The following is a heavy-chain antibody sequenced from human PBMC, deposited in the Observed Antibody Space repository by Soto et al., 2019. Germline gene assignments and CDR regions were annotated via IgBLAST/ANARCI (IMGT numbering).Heavy chain of an antibody. Sequence: ASVKVSCKASGGTFSSYAISWVRQAPGQGLEWMGGIIPIFGTANYAQKFQGRVTITADESTSTAYMELSSLRSEDTAVYYCARPYYYDSSGYYPETTIYGMDVWGQGTTVTVSS. J-gene: IGHJ6*02. CDR3: ARPYYYDSSGYYPETTIYGMDV. V-gene: IGHV1-69*13. CDR2: IIPIFGTA. D-gene: IGHD3-22*01. CDR1: GGTFSSYA.